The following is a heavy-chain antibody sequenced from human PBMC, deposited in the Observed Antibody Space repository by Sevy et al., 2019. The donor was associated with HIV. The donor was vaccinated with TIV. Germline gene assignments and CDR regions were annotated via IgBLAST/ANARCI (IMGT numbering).Heavy chain of an antibody. V-gene: IGHV1-18*01. CDR3: ARDLRGLSSYYDILTGYPYYYGMDV. D-gene: IGHD3-9*01. J-gene: IGHJ6*02. CDR2: ISAYNGNT. CDR1: GYTFTSYG. Sequence: ASVKVTCKASGYTFTSYGISWVRQAPGQGLEWMGWISAYNGNTNYAQKLQGRVTMTTDTSTSTAYMELRSLRSDDTAVYYFARDLRGLSSYYDILTGYPYYYGMDVWGQGTTVTVSS.